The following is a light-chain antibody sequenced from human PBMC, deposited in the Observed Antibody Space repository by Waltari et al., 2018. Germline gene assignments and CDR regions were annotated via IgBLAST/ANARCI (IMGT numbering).Light chain of an antibody. CDR3: QQRSNGPPSLT. V-gene: IGKV3-11*01. Sequence: DIVLTQSPATLSLSPGERATLSCRASQGVSSYLAWYQQKPGQAPRLLIYDASNMATGIPASFSGSGSVTDFALTIRSLEPEDFAVYYCQQRSNGPPSLTFGGGTKVEI. CDR2: DAS. J-gene: IGKJ4*01. CDR1: QGVSSY.